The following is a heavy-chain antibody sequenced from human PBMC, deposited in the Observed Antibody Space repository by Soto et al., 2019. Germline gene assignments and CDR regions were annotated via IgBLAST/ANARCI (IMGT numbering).Heavy chain of an antibody. Sequence: QVNLVQSGAEVRKPGASVKVSCKGSGYTFTSYGIAWVRQAPGQGLEWMGWISAHNDNTNYAQKVQGRVTVTRDTSTSTAYMELRNLRSEDTAVYYCERGRYGDYWGQGALVTVSS. J-gene: IGHJ4*02. CDR2: ISAHNDNT. V-gene: IGHV1-18*01. CDR3: ERGRYGDY. CDR1: GYTFTSYG. D-gene: IGHD1-1*01.